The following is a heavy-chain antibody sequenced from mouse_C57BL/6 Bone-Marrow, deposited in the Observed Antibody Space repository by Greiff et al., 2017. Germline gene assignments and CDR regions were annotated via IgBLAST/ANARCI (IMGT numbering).Heavy chain of an antibody. CDR2: IDPSDSYT. J-gene: IGHJ4*01. CDR1: GYTFTSYW. Sequence: QVQLQQPGAELVMPGASVKLSCKASGYTFTSYWMHWVKQRPGQGLEWIGEIDPSDSYTNYNQQFKGKSTLTVDKSSSTAYMQLSSLTSEDSAVYYCARSGDGYPYAMDYWGQGTSVTVSS. D-gene: IGHD2-3*01. V-gene: IGHV1-69*01. CDR3: ARSGDGYPYAMDY.